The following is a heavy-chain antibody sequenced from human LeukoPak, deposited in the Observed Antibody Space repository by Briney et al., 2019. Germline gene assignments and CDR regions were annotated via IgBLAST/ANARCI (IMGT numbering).Heavy chain of an antibody. J-gene: IGHJ6*03. V-gene: IGHV4-59*12. D-gene: IGHD4-17*01. CDR2: IYYSGST. CDR3: ARGRRLHYDYYYYYMDV. Sequence: SETLSLTCTVSGGSISSYYWSRIRQPPGKGLEWIGYIYYSGSTNYNPSLKSRVTISVDTSKNQFSLKLSSVTAADTAVYYCARGRRLHYDYYYYYMDVWSKGTTVTVSS. CDR1: GGSISSYY.